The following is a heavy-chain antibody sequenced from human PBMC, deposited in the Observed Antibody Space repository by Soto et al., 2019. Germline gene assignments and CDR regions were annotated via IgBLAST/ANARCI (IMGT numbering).Heavy chain of an antibody. Sequence: GGSLRLSCAASGFTFSTYGMHWVRQAPGKGLEWVAIISDDGNNKHYADSVKGRFSISRDNSKNTLYLLMNSLRAEDTAVYYCAKDRKAFVYLPDYWGQGTLVTVSS. CDR3: AKDRKAFVYLPDY. CDR2: ISDDGNNK. CDR1: GFTFSTYG. D-gene: IGHD2-2*02. V-gene: IGHV3-30*18. J-gene: IGHJ4*02.